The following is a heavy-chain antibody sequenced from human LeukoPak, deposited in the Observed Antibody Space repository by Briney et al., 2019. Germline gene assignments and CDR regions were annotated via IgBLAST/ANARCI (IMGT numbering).Heavy chain of an antibody. D-gene: IGHD1-20*01. V-gene: IGHV3-7*03. CDR3: ARRIIGTSPDY. Sequence: GGSLRLSCAASGFRSSNYWMTWVRQPPGKGLEWVANIRHDGGEKYCVDSVKGRFTISRDNAKNSLYLQMDSLRADDTAVYYCARRIIGTSPDYWGQGTLVTVSP. J-gene: IGHJ4*02. CDR1: GFRSSNYW. CDR2: IRHDGGEK.